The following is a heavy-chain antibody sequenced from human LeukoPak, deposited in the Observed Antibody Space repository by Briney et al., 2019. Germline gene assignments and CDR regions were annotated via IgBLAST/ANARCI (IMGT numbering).Heavy chain of an antibody. V-gene: IGHV3-11*01. CDR2: ISSSGSTI. D-gene: IGHD3-22*01. CDR1: GFTFSDYY. J-gene: IGHJ3*02. CDR3: ARVWTGYYDSSGYDAFDI. Sequence: PGGSLRLSCAASGFTFSDYYMSWIRQAPGKGLEWVSYISSSGSTIYYADSVKGRFTISRDNAKNSLYLQMNSLRAEDTAVYYCARVWTGYYDSSGYDAFDIWGQGTMVTVSS.